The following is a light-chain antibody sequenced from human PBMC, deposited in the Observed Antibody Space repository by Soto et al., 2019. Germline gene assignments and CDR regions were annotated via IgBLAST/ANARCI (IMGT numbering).Light chain of an antibody. CDR2: EVS. Sequence: QSALTQPPSASGSPGQSVTISCTGTSSDVGAYKYVSWYQQYPGKAPKLMIYEVSKRPSGVPDRFSGSKSGNTASLTVSGLQAEDEADDSCTAYAGSNIWVFGGGTKLTVL. CDR3: TAYAGSNIWV. CDR1: SSDVGAYKY. V-gene: IGLV2-8*01. J-gene: IGLJ3*02.